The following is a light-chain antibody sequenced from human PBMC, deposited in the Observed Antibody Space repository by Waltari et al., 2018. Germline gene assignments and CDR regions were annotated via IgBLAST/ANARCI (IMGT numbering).Light chain of an antibody. J-gene: IGLJ3*02. CDR3: SSRDSSGKVL. V-gene: IGLV3-19*01. CDR2: GYN. CDR1: RLGRNY. Sequence: SSDLTHAPGVSVALGLTVRINCHGDRLGRNYATWYQQKAGQAPVLVINGYNKRPSGIADRFSGSSSGTTSSLISAGSQAEDEADYYCSSRDSSGKVLFGGGTKVTVL.